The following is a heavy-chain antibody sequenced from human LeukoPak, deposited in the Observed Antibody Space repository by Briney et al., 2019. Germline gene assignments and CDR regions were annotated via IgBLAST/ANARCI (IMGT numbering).Heavy chain of an antibody. Sequence: GGSLRLSCAASGFTFSRFWMTWVRQAPGKGLEWGADIKQDGSVIKFLDSEKGRLTISRDNAKSSLYLQMNSLRAEDTAVYYCARDNWGAPDGIDGFDIWGQGTMVTVS. CDR2: IKQDGSVI. CDR1: GFTFSRFW. J-gene: IGHJ3*02. D-gene: IGHD7-27*01. V-gene: IGHV3-7*05. CDR3: ARDNWGAPDGIDGFDI.